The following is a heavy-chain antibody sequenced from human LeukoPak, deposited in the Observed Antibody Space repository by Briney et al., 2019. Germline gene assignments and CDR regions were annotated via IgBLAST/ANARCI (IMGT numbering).Heavy chain of an antibody. D-gene: IGHD6-19*01. CDR2: MNPNSGNT. J-gene: IGHJ4*02. CDR1: GYTFTSYA. V-gene: IGHV1-8*03. Sequence: GASVKVSCKASGYTFTSYAMNWVRQATGQGLEWLGWMNPNSGNTGYAQKFQGRVTITRNTSISTAYMELSSLRSEDTAVYYCARVAAVAGSLSSRSFDYWGQGTLVTVSS. CDR3: ARVAAVAGSLSSRSFDY.